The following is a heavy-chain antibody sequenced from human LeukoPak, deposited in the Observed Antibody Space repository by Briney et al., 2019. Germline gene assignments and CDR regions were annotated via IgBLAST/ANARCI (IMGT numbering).Heavy chain of an antibody. D-gene: IGHD3-22*01. CDR2: INHSGST. J-gene: IGHJ3*02. Sequence: SETLSLTCAVYGGSFSGYYWSWIRQPPGKGLEWIGEINHSGSTNYSPSLKSRVTISVDTSKNQFSLKLSSVTAADTAVYYCARLLRGGRDTPMVTMIVVRAKSGAFDIWGQGTMVTVSS. CDR3: ARLLRGGRDTPMVTMIVVRAKSGAFDI. V-gene: IGHV4-34*01. CDR1: GGSFSGYY.